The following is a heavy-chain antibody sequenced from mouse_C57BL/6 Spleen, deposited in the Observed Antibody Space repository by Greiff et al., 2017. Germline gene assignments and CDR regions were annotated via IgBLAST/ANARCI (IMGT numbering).Heavy chain of an antibody. CDR3: AKGYGLYFCG. CDR2: IYPGGGYT. CDR1: GYTFTNYW. Sequence: VQLQQSGAELVRPGTSVKMSCKASGYTFTNYWIGWAKQRPGHGLEWIGDIYPGGGYTNYNEKFKGEATLTADKSSSTAYMQFSSLTSEDSAIYYCAKGYGLYFCGWGTGTTVTVAT. J-gene: IGHJ1*03. D-gene: IGHD1-2*01. V-gene: IGHV1-63*01.